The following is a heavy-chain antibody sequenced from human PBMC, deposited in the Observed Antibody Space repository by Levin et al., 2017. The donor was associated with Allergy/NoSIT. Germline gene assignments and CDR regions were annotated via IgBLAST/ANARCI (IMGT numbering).Heavy chain of an antibody. CDR1: GASIRSSM. J-gene: IGHJ4*01. D-gene: IGHD6-19*01. Sequence: SQTLSLTCTVSGASIRSSMWSWIRQHPGKEPEWIGYISHTGHTDYNPSLKSRVTMSLSTSENQVSLRLTSVTAADTAVYYCASDRDSRGWFVLDCWGQGILVTVSS. V-gene: IGHV4-59*13. CDR3: ASDRDSRGWFVLDC. CDR2: ISHTGHT.